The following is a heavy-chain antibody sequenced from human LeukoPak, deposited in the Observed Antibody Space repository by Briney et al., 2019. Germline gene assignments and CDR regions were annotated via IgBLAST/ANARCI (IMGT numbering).Heavy chain of an antibody. CDR3: AKDLPRDFWSGLIYYFDY. Sequence: GGSLRLSCAASGFTFSSYAMSWVRQAPGKGLEWVSAISGSGGSTYYADSVKGRFTISRDNSKNTLYLQMNSLRAEDTAVYYCAKDLPRDFWSGLIYYFDYWGQGTLVTVS. CDR2: ISGSGGST. D-gene: IGHD3-3*01. J-gene: IGHJ4*02. V-gene: IGHV3-23*01. CDR1: GFTFSSYA.